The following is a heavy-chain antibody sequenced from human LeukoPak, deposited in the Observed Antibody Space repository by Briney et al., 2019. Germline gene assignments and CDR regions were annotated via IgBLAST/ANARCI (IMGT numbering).Heavy chain of an antibody. D-gene: IGHD5-18*01. CDR3: ASLTPVGNSYGYHYYYGMDV. Sequence: PSETLSLTCAVYGGSFSGYYWSWIRQPPGKGLEWIGEINHSGSTNYNPSLKSRVTISVDTSKNQFSLKLSSVTAADTAVYYCASLTPVGNSYGYHYYYGMDVWGQGTTVTVS. V-gene: IGHV4-34*01. CDR2: INHSGST. J-gene: IGHJ6*02. CDR1: GGSFSGYY.